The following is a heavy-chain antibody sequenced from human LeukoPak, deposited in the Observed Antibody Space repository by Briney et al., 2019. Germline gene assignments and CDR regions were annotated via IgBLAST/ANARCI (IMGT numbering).Heavy chain of an antibody. D-gene: IGHD5-24*01. CDR3: ARNTINWFDP. V-gene: IGHV1-2*02. J-gene: IGHJ5*02. CDR2: INPNSGGT. Sequence: GASVKVSCKVSGYTFTDYYMHWVRQAPGQGLEWMGWINPNSGGTNYAQKFQGRVSMTRDTSISTAYMELSRLRSDDTAVYYCARNTINWFDPWGQGVLVTVSS. CDR1: GYTFTDYY.